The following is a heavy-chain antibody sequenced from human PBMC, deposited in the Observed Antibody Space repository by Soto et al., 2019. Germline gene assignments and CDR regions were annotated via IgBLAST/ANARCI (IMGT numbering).Heavy chain of an antibody. CDR1: GGSISSDDYY. D-gene: IGHD6-6*01. CDR3: ARDRSNSPDYFDY. V-gene: IGHV4-30-4*01. CDR2: IYYSGST. Sequence: SETLSLTCTVSGGSISSDDYYWSWIRQPPGKGLEWIGYIYYSGSTSYNPSLKSRLTISLDTSKNQFSLKLSSVSAADTAVYYCARDRSNSPDYFDYWGQGTLVTVSS. J-gene: IGHJ4*02.